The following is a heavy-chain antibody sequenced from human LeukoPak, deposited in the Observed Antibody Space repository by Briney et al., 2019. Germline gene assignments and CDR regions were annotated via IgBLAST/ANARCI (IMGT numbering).Heavy chain of an antibody. CDR3: AKDPNGDYIGTFDI. CDR1: QFNFNKFG. CDR2: ISGNGDST. V-gene: IGHV3-23*01. J-gene: IGHJ3*02. Sequence: GGSPRLSCATSQFNFNKFGMTWVRQAPGKGLVWVSSISGNGDSTQYSNSVLGRFAISRDNSKNTLYLQMSSLRAEDTAVYYCAKDPNGDYIGTFDIWDQGTMVIVSS. D-gene: IGHD4-17*01.